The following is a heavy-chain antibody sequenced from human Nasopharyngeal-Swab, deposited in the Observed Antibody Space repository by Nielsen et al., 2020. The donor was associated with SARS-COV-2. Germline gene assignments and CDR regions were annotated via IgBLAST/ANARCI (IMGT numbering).Heavy chain of an antibody. J-gene: IGHJ3*02. CDR3: ASLYYDSSVDGAFDI. D-gene: IGHD3-22*01. V-gene: IGHV1-69*04. Sequence: SVKVSCKASGGTFSSYAISWVRRAPGQGLEWMGRIIPILGIANYAQKFQGRVTITADKSTSTAYMELSSLRSEDTAVYYCASLYYDSSVDGAFDIWGQGTMVTVSS. CDR2: IIPILGIA. CDR1: GGTFSSYA.